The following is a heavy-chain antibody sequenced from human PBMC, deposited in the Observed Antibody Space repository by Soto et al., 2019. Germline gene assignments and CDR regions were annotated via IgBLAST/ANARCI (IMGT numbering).Heavy chain of an antibody. Sequence: EVQLVESGGGVVRPGGSLRPSCAASGFTFDDSGMSWVRQAPGKGLEWVSGSNWNGGSTGYADSVKGRFTISRDNAKNSLYLHMNILRAEDTALDHCERGEDYDVWSGYSFDYWGQGTLVTVSS. V-gene: IGHV3-20*01. CDR2: SNWNGGST. D-gene: IGHD3-3*01. CDR1: GFTFDDSG. J-gene: IGHJ4*02. CDR3: ERGEDYDVWSGYSFDY.